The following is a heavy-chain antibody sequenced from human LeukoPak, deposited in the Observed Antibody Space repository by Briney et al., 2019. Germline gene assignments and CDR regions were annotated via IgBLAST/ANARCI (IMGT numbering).Heavy chain of an antibody. Sequence: PGGSLRLSCAASGFTFSSYAMHWVRQAPGKGLEWVSIIGNNGGGIHYADSVRGRFTISRDNSKNTLYLQMTNLRVDDTALYYCAIDPNWETHNWGQGVLVTVSS. CDR1: GFTFSSYA. CDR2: IGNNGGGI. D-gene: IGHD7-27*01. CDR3: AIDPNWETHN. V-gene: IGHV3-23*01. J-gene: IGHJ4*02.